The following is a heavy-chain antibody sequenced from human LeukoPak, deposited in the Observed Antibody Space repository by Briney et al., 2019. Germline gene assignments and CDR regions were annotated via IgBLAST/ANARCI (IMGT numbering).Heavy chain of an antibody. J-gene: IGHJ4*02. V-gene: IGHV3-30-3*01. CDR3: ARETPRRGETRDGYR. CDR1: GFTFSSYA. CDR2: ISYDGSNK. D-gene: IGHD5-24*01. Sequence: GGSLRLSCAASGFTFSSYAMHWVRQDPGKGLEWVAVISYDGSNKYYADSVKGRFTISRDNSKNTLYLQMNSLRAEDTAVYYCARETPRRGETRDGYRWGQGTLVTVSS.